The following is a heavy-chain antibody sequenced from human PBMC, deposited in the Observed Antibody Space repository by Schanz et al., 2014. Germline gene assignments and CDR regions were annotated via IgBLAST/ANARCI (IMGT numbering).Heavy chain of an antibody. Sequence: QVQLVESGGGLVKPGGSLRLSCSASGFTFSDYFMTWIRQAPGKGLEWLSYISSSGTSTYYADSVKGRFTISRDNAKNSLYLQMINLRAEDTAFYFCAKVRGDQRGAFDSWGQGTLVTVSS. D-gene: IGHD4-17*01. CDR2: ISSSGTST. CDR3: AKVRGDQRGAFDS. CDR1: GFTFSDYF. V-gene: IGHV3-11*01. J-gene: IGHJ4*02.